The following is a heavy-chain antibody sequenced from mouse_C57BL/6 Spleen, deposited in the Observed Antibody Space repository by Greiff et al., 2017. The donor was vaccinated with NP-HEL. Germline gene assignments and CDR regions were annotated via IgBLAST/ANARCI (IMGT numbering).Heavy chain of an antibody. J-gene: IGHJ2*01. V-gene: IGHV3-6*01. CDR2: ISYDGSN. D-gene: IGHD1-1*01. Sequence: EVKLQESGPGLVKPSQSLSLTCSVTGYSITSGYYWNWIRQFPGNKLEWMGYISYDGSNNYNPSLKNRISITRDTSKNQFFLKLNSVTTEDTATYYCARNGALRYYFDYWGQGTTLTVSS. CDR3: ARNGALRYYFDY. CDR1: GYSITSGYY.